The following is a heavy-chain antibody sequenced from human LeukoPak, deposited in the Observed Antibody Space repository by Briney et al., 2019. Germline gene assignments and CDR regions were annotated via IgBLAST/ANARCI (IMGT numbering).Heavy chain of an antibody. CDR1: GGSFSGYY. CDR3: ARDPYSSRSFYY. Sequence: SETLSLTCAVYGGSFSGYYWSWIRQPPGKGLEWIGEINHSGSTNYNPSLKSRVTISVDTSKNQFSLKLSSVTAADTAVYYCARDPYSSRSFYYWGQGTLVTVSS. J-gene: IGHJ4*02. V-gene: IGHV4-34*01. D-gene: IGHD6-13*01. CDR2: INHSGST.